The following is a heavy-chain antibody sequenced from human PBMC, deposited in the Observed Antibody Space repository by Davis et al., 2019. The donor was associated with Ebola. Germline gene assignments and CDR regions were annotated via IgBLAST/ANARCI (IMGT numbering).Heavy chain of an antibody. CDR1: GFTFSSYA. D-gene: IGHD2-15*01. CDR3: AKGSGDYSFGLGDY. CDR2: ISGSGGST. Sequence: GSLRLSCAASGFTFSSYAMSWVRQAPGKGLEWVSAISGSGGSTYYADSVKGRFTISRDNSKNTLFLHMSSLRADDTAVYYCAKGSGDYSFGLGDYWGQGALVSVSS. J-gene: IGHJ4*02. V-gene: IGHV3-23*01.